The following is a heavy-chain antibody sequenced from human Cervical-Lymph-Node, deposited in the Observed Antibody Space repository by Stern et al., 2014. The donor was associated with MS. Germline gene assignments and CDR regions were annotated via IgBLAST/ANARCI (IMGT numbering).Heavy chain of an antibody. V-gene: IGHV4-61*02. CDR3: AREDSSGPFDY. CDR2: IYTSGST. D-gene: IGHD3-22*01. CDR1: GGSISSGSYY. Sequence: QVQLVESGPGLVKPSQTLSLTCTVSGGSISSGSYYWSWIRQPAGKGLEWIGRIYTSGSTHYNPSLKSRVTISVDTSKTHFPLRLSSVTAADTAVYYCAREDSSGPFDYWGQGTLVTVSS. J-gene: IGHJ4*02.